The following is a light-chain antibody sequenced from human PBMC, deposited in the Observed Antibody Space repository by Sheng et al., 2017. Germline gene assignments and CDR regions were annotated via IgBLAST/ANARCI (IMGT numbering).Light chain of an antibody. Sequence: QSVLTQPPSVSGAPGQRVIISCTGSNSNIGGGYNVHWYQQFPGIVPKVVIYGDDKRPSGVPDRFSGSRSGTSASLAITGLQAEDEADYYCQSYDSSMSGFVFGAGTKVTVL. V-gene: IGLV1-40*01. CDR1: NSNIGGGYN. CDR2: GDD. J-gene: IGLJ1*01. CDR3: QSYDSSMSGFV.